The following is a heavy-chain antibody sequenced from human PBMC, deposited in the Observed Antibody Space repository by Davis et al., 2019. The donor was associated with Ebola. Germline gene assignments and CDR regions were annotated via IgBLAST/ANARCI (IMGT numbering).Heavy chain of an antibody. CDR1: GFIFSNYE. CDR3: MSYDD. J-gene: IGHJ4*02. V-gene: IGHV3-53*01. Sequence: GESLKISCAASGFIFSNYEMNWVRQAPGKGLEWISMLHSGQNTYYTDSVKDRFTISRDDSKNTVFLQMNGLRAEDTALYYCMSYDDWGLGTLVTVSS. CDR2: LHSGQNT.